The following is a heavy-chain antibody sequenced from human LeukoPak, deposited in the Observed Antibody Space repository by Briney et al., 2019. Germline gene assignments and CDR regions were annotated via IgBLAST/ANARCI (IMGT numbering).Heavy chain of an antibody. D-gene: IGHD1-20*01. J-gene: IGHJ4*02. CDR1: GFTFSSYG. CDR3: ARGTNWNYFDH. V-gene: IGHV3-33*01. CDR2: IWYDGSSK. Sequence: GRSLRLSCGASGFTFSSYGMHWVRQAPGKGLEWVAVIWYDGSSKYYTASVKGRFTISRDNSANTLYLQMSSLRGEDTAVYYCARGTNWNYFDHWGQGTPVTVSS.